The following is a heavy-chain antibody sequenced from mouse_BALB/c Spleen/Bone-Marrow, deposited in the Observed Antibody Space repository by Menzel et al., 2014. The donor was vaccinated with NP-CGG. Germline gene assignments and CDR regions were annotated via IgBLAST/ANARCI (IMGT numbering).Heavy chain of an antibody. Sequence: VQLQQSGAELVKPGASVKLSCTGSGFNIKDTFMHWVKQRPEQGLEWIGRIDPANGNTKYDPKFQGKATITADTSSNTAYLQLTSLTSEDTAVYYCTRGGDYWGQGTTLAVSS. V-gene: IGHV14-3*02. CDR1: GFNIKDTF. CDR2: IDPANGNT. CDR3: TRGGDY. J-gene: IGHJ2*01.